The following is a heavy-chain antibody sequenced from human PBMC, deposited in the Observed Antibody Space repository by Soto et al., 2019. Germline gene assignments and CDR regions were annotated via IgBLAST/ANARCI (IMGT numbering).Heavy chain of an antibody. CDR2: ISSSSSYI. J-gene: IGHJ3*02. Sequence: PGGSLRLSCAASGFTFSSYIMNWVRQAPGKGLEWVSSISSSSSYIYYADSVKGRFTISRDNAKNSLYLQMNSLRAEDTAVYYCAREYGYSSGWDHDAFDIWGQGTMVTVSS. D-gene: IGHD6-19*01. CDR1: GFTFSSYI. V-gene: IGHV3-21*01. CDR3: AREYGYSSGWDHDAFDI.